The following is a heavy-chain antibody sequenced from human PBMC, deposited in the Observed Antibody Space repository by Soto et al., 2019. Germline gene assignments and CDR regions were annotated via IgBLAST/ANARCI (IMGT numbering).Heavy chain of an antibody. CDR1: GFTFSSYG. D-gene: IGHD6-6*01. CDR2: IWYDGSNK. J-gene: IGHJ6*03. CDR3: ARDSALSIAASYYMDV. V-gene: IGHV3-33*01. Sequence: PGGSLRLSCAASGFTFSSYGMHWVRQAPGKGLEWVAVIWYDGSNKYYADSVKGRFTISRDNSKNTLYLQMNSLRAEDTAVYYCARDSALSIAASYYMDVWGKGTTVTVSS.